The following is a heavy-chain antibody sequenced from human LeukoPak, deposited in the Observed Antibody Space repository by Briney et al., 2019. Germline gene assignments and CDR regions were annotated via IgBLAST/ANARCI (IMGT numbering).Heavy chain of an antibody. CDR3: ARRVIVGATDYFDY. V-gene: IGHV4-4*07. J-gene: IGHJ4*02. CDR1: GGAISGYY. CDR2: IYTSGST. D-gene: IGHD1-26*01. Sequence: SETLSLTCTVSGGAISGYYWSWIRQPAGEGLEWIGRIYTSGSTNYNPSLKSRVTMSVDTSKNQFSLKLSSVTAADTAVYYCARRVIVGATDYFDYWGQGTLVTVSS.